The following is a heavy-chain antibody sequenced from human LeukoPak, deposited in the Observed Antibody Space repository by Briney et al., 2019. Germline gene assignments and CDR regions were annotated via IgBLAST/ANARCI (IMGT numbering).Heavy chain of an antibody. CDR1: GGSFSGYY. CDR2: INHSGST. J-gene: IGHJ4*02. CDR3: ARGRVVGATFDY. Sequence: SETLSLTCAVYGGSFSGYYWSWIRQPPGKGLEWIGEINHSGSTNYNPSLKSRVTISVDTSKNQFSLMLSSVTAADTAVYYCARGRVVGATFDYWGRGTLVTVSS. V-gene: IGHV4-34*01. D-gene: IGHD1-26*01.